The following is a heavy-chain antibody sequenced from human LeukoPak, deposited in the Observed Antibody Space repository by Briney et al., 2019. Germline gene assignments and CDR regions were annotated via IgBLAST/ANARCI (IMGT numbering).Heavy chain of an antibody. CDR1: GLTFRNHG. J-gene: IGHJ4*01. Sequence: TGGSLRLSCAASGLTFRNHGMHWVRAAPGGGLEWAAGIWYEGSNEYYTDSVKGQFTISRDNSKNTLYLQINSLRDEYSAVYYCVRDIGARYLDYWGQGALVIVSS. V-gene: IGHV3-33*01. CDR3: VRDIGARYLDY. D-gene: IGHD6-6*01. CDR2: IWYEGSNE.